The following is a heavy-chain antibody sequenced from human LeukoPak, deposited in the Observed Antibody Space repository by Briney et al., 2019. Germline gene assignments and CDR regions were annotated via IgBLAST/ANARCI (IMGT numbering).Heavy chain of an antibody. CDR2: INHSGST. D-gene: IGHD4-17*01. CDR1: GGSFSGYY. Sequence: SETLSLTCAVYGGSFSGYYWSWIRQPPGKGLEWIGEINHSGSTNYNPSLKSRVTISVDTSKNQFSLKLSSVTAADTAVYYCASGDDYGDTGSSFDYWDQGTLVTVSS. V-gene: IGHV4-34*01. CDR3: ASGDDYGDTGSSFDY. J-gene: IGHJ4*02.